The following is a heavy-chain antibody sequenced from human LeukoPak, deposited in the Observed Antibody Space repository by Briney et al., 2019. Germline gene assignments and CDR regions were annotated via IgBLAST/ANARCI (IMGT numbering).Heavy chain of an antibody. CDR1: GYTFTGYH. CDR2: INPNSGDT. Sequence: ASVKVSCKASGYTFTGYHMHWVRQAPGQGLEWMGWINPNSGDTNYAQKFQGRVTMTRDTSISTAYMELSRLRSDDTAVYYCARPVTSNTYYYDSSAYYYLDYWGQGTLVTVSS. D-gene: IGHD3-22*01. V-gene: IGHV1-2*02. CDR3: ARPVTSNTYYYDSSAYYYLDY. J-gene: IGHJ4*02.